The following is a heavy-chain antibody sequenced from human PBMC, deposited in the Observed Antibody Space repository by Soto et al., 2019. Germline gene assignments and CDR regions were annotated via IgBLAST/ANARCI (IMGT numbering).Heavy chain of an antibody. D-gene: IGHD3-3*01. CDR1: GFTFSSYA. V-gene: IGHV3-23*01. CDR2: ISGSGGST. Sequence: EVQLLESGGGLVQPGGSLRLSCAASGFTFSSYAMSWVRQAPGKGLEWVSAISGSGGSTYYADSVKGRFTISRDNSKNTLYLQMNSLRAEDTAVYYCAKSSITIFGVGPITWFGDYWGQGTLVTVSS. J-gene: IGHJ4*02. CDR3: AKSSITIFGVGPITWFGDY.